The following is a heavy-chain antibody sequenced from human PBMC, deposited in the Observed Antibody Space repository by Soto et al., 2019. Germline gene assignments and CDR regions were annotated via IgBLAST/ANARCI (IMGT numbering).Heavy chain of an antibody. D-gene: IGHD3-22*01. V-gene: IGHV3-33*01. Sequence: QVPLVESGGGVVQPGRSLRLSCAASGFTFSSYGMHWVRQAPGKGLEWVAVIWYDGSNKYYADSVKGRFTISRDNSKNTLYLQMNSLRAEDTAVYYCARGTDDSSGYYESDAFDIWGQGTMVTVSS. CDR2: IWYDGSNK. CDR3: ARGTDDSSGYYESDAFDI. J-gene: IGHJ3*02. CDR1: GFTFSSYG.